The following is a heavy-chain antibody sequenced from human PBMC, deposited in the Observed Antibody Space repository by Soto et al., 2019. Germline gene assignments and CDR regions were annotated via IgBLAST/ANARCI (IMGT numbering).Heavy chain of an antibody. V-gene: IGHV4-59*11. CDR2: IFHSGTT. CDR3: VRDRPYYDTSGYHDDY. D-gene: IGHD3-22*01. Sequence: PSETLSLTCTVSGGSISSHYWSWIRLPPGKGLEWIGYIFHSGTTNYNPPLKSRVVISVDKSKNQFSLKLSSVTAADTAMYYCVRDRPYYDTSGYHDDYWGQGTLVTVSS. J-gene: IGHJ4*02. CDR1: GGSISSHY.